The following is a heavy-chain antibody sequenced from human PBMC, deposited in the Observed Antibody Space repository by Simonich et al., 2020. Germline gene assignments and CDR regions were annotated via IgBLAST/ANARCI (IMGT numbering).Heavy chain of an antibody. CDR2: MNPNSGNT. D-gene: IGHD2-8*01. J-gene: IGHJ5*02. CDR3: ARSRYCTNGVCYNWFDP. Sequence: QVQLVQSGAEVKKPGASVKVSCKASGYTFTSYDIKWVRQATGQGLEWMGWMNPNSGNTDYAQKFQGRVTITRTTSISTAYMGLSSLRSDDTAVDNCARSRYCTNGVCYNWFDPWGQGTLVTVSS. CDR1: GYTFTSYD. V-gene: IGHV1-8*03.